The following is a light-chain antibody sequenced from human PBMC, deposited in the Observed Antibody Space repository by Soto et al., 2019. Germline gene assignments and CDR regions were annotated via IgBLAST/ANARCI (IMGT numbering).Light chain of an antibody. Sequence: ERVTTQSPATLSVSPGERATLSCRASESVRTNLAWYQQRPGQSPRLLIYGASTRASGVPARFSGSGSGTEFTLTISSLQSEDFAVYYCQQYNSWPPSITFGQGTRLEIK. CDR3: QQYNSWPPSIT. CDR2: GAS. CDR1: ESVRTN. V-gene: IGKV3-15*01. J-gene: IGKJ5*01.